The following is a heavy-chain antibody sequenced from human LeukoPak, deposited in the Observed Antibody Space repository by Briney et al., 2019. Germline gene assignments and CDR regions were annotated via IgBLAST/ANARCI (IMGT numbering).Heavy chain of an antibody. CDR1: GGSIGSYY. CDR3: ARRTRAGYCSSTSCYDYYYMDV. CDR2: IYTSGST. V-gene: IGHV4-4*09. D-gene: IGHD2-2*01. J-gene: IGHJ6*03. Sequence: SETLPLTCTVSGGSIGSYYWSWIRQPPGKGLEWIGYIYTSGSTNYNPSLKSRVTISVDTSKNQFSLKLSSVTAADTAVYYCARRTRAGYCSSTSCYDYYYMDVWGKGTTVTVSS.